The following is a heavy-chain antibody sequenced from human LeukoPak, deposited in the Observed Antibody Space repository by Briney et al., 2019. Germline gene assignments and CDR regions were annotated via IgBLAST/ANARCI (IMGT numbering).Heavy chain of an antibody. CDR2: ISGSGGNT. CDR1: GFTFTKHA. CDR3: AKDREGDSCSRGCMDV. Sequence: GRSLRLSCAASGFTFTKHAMTWVRQAPGKGLEWVSTISGSGGNTYYADSVKGHFTISRDNSKNTLYLQMNSLRAEDTAVYYCAKDREGDSCSRGCMDVWGQGTTVTVSS. J-gene: IGHJ6*02. D-gene: IGHD2-15*01. V-gene: IGHV3-23*01.